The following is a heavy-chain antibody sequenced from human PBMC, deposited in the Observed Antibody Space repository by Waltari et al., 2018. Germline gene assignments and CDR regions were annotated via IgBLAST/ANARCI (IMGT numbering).Heavy chain of an antibody. CDR2: IYYSGNT. Sequence: QVQLQESGPGLVKPSETLSLTCTVSGGSISSYYWSWIRQPPGKGLEWIGYIYYSGNTNYNPPLKGRVTISVDTSKNQFSLKLSSVTAADTAVYYCARDEPPSYGGNPAGMDVWGQGTTVTVSS. J-gene: IGHJ6*02. CDR3: ARDEPPSYGGNPAGMDV. D-gene: IGHD4-17*01. CDR1: GGSISSYY. V-gene: IGHV4-59*01.